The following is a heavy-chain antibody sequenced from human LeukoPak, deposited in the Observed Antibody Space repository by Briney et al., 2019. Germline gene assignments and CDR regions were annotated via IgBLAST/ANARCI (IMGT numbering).Heavy chain of an antibody. V-gene: IGHV3-23*01. CDR1: GFTFSSYA. D-gene: IGHD3-3*01. CDR2: ISGSGGST. J-gene: IGHJ6*03. CDR3: AKDQYDFWSGYSYYYYMDV. Sequence: HSGGSLRLSCAASGFTFSSYAMSWVRQAPGKGLEWVSAISGSGGSTYYADSVKGRFTISRDNSKNTLYLQMNSLRAEDTAVYYCAKDQYDFWSGYSYYYYMDVWGKGITVTVSS.